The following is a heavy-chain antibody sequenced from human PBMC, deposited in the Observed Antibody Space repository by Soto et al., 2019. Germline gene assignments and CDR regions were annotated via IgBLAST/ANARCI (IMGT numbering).Heavy chain of an antibody. CDR2: IYYSGST. J-gene: IGHJ6*02. CDR3: ARHLPREGQWLRMGGHLDYGMDV. D-gene: IGHD6-19*01. CDR1: GGSISSSSYY. Sequence: SETLSLTCTVSGGSISSSSYYWGWIRQPPGKGLEWIGSIYYSGSTYYNPSLKSRVTISVDTSKNQFSLKLSSVTAADTAVYYCARHLPREGQWLRMGGHLDYGMDVWGQGTTVTVSS. V-gene: IGHV4-39*01.